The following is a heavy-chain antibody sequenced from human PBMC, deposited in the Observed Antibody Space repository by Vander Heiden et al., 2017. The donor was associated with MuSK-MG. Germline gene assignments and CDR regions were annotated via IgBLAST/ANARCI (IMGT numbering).Heavy chain of an antibody. Sequence: QVQLVQSGAEVKKPGASVKVSCKASGYTFTGYFIHWVRQAPGQGLEWMGWINPVSGGTKFAQKFQGRVTMTRDTSITTAYMELGRLTSDDTAVYYCARDQGGRWALNWFDPWGQGTLVTVSS. D-gene: IGHD1-26*01. CDR1: GYTFTGYF. CDR3: ARDQGGRWALNWFDP. V-gene: IGHV1-2*02. CDR2: INPVSGGT. J-gene: IGHJ5*02.